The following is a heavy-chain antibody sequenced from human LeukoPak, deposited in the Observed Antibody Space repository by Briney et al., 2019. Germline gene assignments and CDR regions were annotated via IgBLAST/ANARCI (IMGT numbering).Heavy chain of an antibody. V-gene: IGHV1-69*05. CDR2: IIPIFGTA. CDR1: GGTFSSCA. J-gene: IGHJ4*02. CDR3: ARDMYYYDSSGYHHPFDY. Sequence: SVKVSCKASGGTFSSCAISWVRQAPGQGLEWMGGIIPIFGTANYAQKFQGRVTITTDESTSTAYMELSSLRSEDTAVYYCARDMYYYDSSGYHHPFDYWGQGTLVTVSS. D-gene: IGHD3-22*01.